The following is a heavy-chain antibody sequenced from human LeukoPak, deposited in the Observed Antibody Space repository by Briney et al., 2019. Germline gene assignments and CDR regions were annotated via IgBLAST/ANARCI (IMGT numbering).Heavy chain of an antibody. CDR2: IYYSGST. J-gene: IGHJ4*02. Sequence: SETLSLTCVVSGGSISSYYWSWIRQPPGKGLEWIGYIYYSGSTNYNPSLKSRVTISVDTSKNQFSLKLSSVTAADTAVYYCARAPTYYYDSSGYYYFDYWGQGTLVTVSS. D-gene: IGHD3-22*01. CDR3: ARAPTYYYDSSGYYYFDY. V-gene: IGHV4-59*01. CDR1: GGSISSYY.